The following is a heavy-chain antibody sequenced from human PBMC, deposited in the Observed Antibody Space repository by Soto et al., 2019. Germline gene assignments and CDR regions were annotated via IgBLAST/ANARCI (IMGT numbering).Heavy chain of an antibody. CDR3: VRDFGSSDF. D-gene: IGHD3-3*01. V-gene: IGHV3-74*01. CDR1: GFTFSNYW. CDR2: INGVGTYT. J-gene: IGHJ4*02. Sequence: GGSLRLSCAASGFTFSNYWIHWVRQAPGKGPMWVSRINGVGTYTNYADSVRGRFSISRDNSENTVYLQMNSLRAEDTAMYYCVRDFGSSDFWGQGT.